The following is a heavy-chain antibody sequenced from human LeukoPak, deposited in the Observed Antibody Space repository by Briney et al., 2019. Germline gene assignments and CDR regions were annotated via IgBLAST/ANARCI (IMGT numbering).Heavy chain of an antibody. CDR1: GFTFSSYG. J-gene: IGHJ4*02. D-gene: IGHD1-14*01. V-gene: IGHV3-33*08. Sequence: PGGSLRLSCAASGFTFSSYGLHWVRQAPGKGLEWVAVIWYDGSNKYYADSVKGRFTISRDNSKNTLYLQMNSLRAEDTAVYYCAREEAINGKCFDYWGQGTLVTVSS. CDR3: AREEAINGKCFDY. CDR2: IWYDGSNK.